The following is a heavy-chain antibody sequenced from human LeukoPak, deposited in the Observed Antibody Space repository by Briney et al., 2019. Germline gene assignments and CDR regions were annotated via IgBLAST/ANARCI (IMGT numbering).Heavy chain of an antibody. V-gene: IGHV4-59*01. CDR2: IYYSGST. D-gene: IGHD4-17*01. CDR3: ASHDYGDYQGY. CDR1: GCSISSYY. J-gene: IGHJ4*02. Sequence: SETLSLTCTVSGCSISSYYWSWIRQPPGKGLEWIGYIYYSGSTNYNPSLKSRVTISVDTSKNQFSLKLSSVTAADTAVYYCASHDYGDYQGYWGQGTLVTVSS.